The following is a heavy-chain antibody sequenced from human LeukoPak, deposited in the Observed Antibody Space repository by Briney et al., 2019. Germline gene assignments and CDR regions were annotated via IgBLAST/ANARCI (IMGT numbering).Heavy chain of an antibody. Sequence: SETLSLTCVVSGGXISNTNCWTWVRQPPGKGLEWIGEVNLQGSTNYNPSLKSRVAISVDKSENHISLKLTSVTAADTAVYCAREGGPYRPLDYSGQGTLVTVAS. V-gene: IGHV4-4*02. CDR2: VNLQGST. J-gene: IGHJ4*02. CDR3: AREGGPYRPLDY. CDR1: GGXISNTNC.